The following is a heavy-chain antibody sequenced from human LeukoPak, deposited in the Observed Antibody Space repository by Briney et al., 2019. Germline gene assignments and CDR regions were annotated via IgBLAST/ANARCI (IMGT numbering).Heavy chain of an antibody. J-gene: IGHJ4*02. CDR2: ITRDTIYT. D-gene: IGHD2-15*01. Sequence: PGGSLRLSCAASGFTFSSYNMNWVRQTPGKGLEWVSSITRDTIYTFYADSVKGRFTISRDNAKNSLSLQMNSLRAEDTAVYYCAKDRGMFLVGYLDYWGQGTLVTVSS. CDR1: GFTFSSYN. V-gene: IGHV3-21*01. CDR3: AKDRGMFLVGYLDY.